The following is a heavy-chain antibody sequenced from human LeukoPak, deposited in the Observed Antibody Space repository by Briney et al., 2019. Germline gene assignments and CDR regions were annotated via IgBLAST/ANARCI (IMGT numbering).Heavy chain of an antibody. Sequence: ASVKLSCKASGFSFTSYAITWVRQAPGQGLEWMGWISAHNGNTNYAQKPQGRVTMTTDTSTSTAYMELKSLRADDTAIYYCARDYYDNSGGYFDYWGQGTLVTVSS. V-gene: IGHV1-18*01. D-gene: IGHD3-22*01. CDR2: ISAHNGNT. CDR3: ARDYYDNSGGYFDY. J-gene: IGHJ4*02. CDR1: GFSFTSYA.